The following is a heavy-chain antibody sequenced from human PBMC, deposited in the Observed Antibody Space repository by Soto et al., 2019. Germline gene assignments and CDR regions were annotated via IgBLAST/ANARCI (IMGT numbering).Heavy chain of an antibody. J-gene: IGHJ2*01. Sequence: QEQLVESRGGVVQPGRALRLTCEAARFTFSTYGMHWVRQAPGKGLEWVAVISYDGDYKNYADSVKGRFTISRDNSKNTLYLHMNSLRGEDTAVYYCAKGTTVTPWRYLDLLGRGTLVSVSS. D-gene: IGHD4-17*01. CDR2: ISYDGDYK. CDR3: AKGTTVTPWRYLDL. CDR1: RFTFSTYG. V-gene: IGHV3-30*18.